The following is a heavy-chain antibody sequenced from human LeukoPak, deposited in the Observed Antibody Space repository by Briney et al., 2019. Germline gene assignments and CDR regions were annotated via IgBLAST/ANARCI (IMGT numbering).Heavy chain of an antibody. CDR2: INHSGST. V-gene: IGHV4-34*01. J-gene: IGHJ4*02. Sequence: SETLSLTCAVYGGSFSGYYWSWIRQPPGKGLEWIGEINHSGSTNYNPSPKSRVTISVDRSKNQFSLKLSSVTAADTAVYYCASIPADTVTTSPGDYWGQGTLVTVSS. D-gene: IGHD4-11*01. CDR1: GGSFSGYY. CDR3: ASIPADTVTTSPGDY.